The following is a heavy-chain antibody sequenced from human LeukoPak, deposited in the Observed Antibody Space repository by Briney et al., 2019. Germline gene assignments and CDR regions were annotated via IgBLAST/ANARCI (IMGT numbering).Heavy chain of an antibody. CDR2: IYWNSDTV. D-gene: IGHD1/OR15-1a*01. CDR3: VKDRNNRVLDSLDI. CDR1: GFTFDGYA. V-gene: IGHV3-9*01. Sequence: GRSLRLSCVASGFTFDGYAMHWVRQVPGKGLEWVSGIYWNSDTVGYADSVKGRFTISRDNSKNSVYLQMSSLRAEDTALYHCVKDRNNRVLDSLDIWGQGTVVTVSS. J-gene: IGHJ3*02.